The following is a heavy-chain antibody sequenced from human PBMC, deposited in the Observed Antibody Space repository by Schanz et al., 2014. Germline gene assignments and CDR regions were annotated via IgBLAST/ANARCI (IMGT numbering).Heavy chain of an antibody. J-gene: IGHJ3*01. D-gene: IGHD2-8*02. CDR2: INSSGGGT. V-gene: IGHV1-46*01. CDR3: ATMWGYCTATACQILEVLDV. Sequence: QVQVEQSGPEVKKPGASVTVSCQASGYTFSFTSYNVHWVRQAPGQGLEWMGYINSSGGGTSYAQKFQDRLTMTRDASTSTVYMELSSLRSEDTAMYYCATMWGYCTATACQILEVLDVWGQGTMXTVSS. CDR1: GYTFSFTSYN.